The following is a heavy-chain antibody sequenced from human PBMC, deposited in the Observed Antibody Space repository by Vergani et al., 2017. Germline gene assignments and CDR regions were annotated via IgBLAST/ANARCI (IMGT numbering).Heavy chain of an antibody. Sequence: EVQLVESGGGLVQPGGSLRLSCAASGFTFSSYSMNWVRQAPGKGLEWVSYISSSSSTIYYADSVKGRLTISRENAKNSLYLQMNSLRDEDTAVYYCARTYYDCWSGIYWYFDLWGRGTLVTVSS. CDR1: GFTFSSYS. CDR3: ARTYYDCWSGIYWYFDL. D-gene: IGHD3-3*01. CDR2: ISSSSSTI. J-gene: IGHJ2*01. V-gene: IGHV3-48*02.